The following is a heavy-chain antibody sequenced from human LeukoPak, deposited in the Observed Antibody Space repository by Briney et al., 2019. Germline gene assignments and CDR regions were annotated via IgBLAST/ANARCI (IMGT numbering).Heavy chain of an antibody. CDR3: ARDPNGDYVGAFEM. D-gene: IGHD4-17*01. CDR1: GFTFTNYA. J-gene: IGHJ3*02. V-gene: IGHV3-23*01. CDR2: IRSGGDGT. Sequence: GGSLRLSCAASGFTFTNYAMIWVCQAPGRGLEWVSAIRSGGDGTLYADSVKGRFTISRDNSKNTLFLQMNNMRAEDTAVYYCARDPNGDYVGAFEMWGPGTKVTVS.